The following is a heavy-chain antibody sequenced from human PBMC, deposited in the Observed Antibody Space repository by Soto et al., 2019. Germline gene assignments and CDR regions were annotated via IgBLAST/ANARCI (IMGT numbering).Heavy chain of an antibody. J-gene: IGHJ4*02. V-gene: IGHV3-23*01. Sequence: PVGSLRLSCAASGFTFSSYAMSWVRQAPGEGLEWVSAISGSGGSTDYAASVKGRFTISRDNAESSLYLQMNSLRDEDTAVYFCARDFGHGYYLDYWGRGTLVTVSS. CDR3: ARDFGHGYYLDY. CDR2: ISGSGGST. D-gene: IGHD3-3*01. CDR1: GFTFSSYA.